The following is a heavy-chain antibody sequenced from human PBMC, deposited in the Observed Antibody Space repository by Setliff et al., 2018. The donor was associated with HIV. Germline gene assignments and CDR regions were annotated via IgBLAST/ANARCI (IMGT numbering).Heavy chain of an antibody. J-gene: IGHJ4*02. CDR1: NASFSDYY. CDR2: VNHSGST. Sequence: SETLSLTCAVYNASFSDYYRGWIHQAPGRGLEWIGEVNHSGSTNYISSLKNRVSMSINLPKNQFSLKLTSVTAADTAVYYCVLRVFGPIEYWGQGNQVTVS. CDR3: VLRVFGPIEY. D-gene: IGHD5-12*01. V-gene: IGHV4-34*01.